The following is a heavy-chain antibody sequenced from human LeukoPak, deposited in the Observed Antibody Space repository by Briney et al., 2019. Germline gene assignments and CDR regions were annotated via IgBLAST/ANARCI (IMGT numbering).Heavy chain of an antibody. CDR2: IKHDESEK. CDR1: GFSFNSDW. D-gene: IGHD3-16*01. V-gene: IGHV3-7*01. CDR3: TRRLDD. J-gene: IGHJ4*02. Sequence: GGSLRLSCAASGFSFNSDWMDWVRQAPGRGLEWVANIKHDESEKNYLDSVKGRFTISRDNAQNSLYLQMNGLRVEDTAVYCCTRRLDDWGQGTLVTVSS.